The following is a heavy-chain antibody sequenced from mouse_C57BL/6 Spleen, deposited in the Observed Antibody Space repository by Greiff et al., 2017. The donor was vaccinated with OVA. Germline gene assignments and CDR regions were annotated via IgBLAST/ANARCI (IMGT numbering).Heavy chain of an antibody. CDR3: ARQDDYDDYAMDY. V-gene: IGHV5-17*01. D-gene: IGHD2-4*01. CDR1: GFTFSDYG. Sequence: EVKLMESGGGLVKPGGSLKLSCAASGFTFSDYGMHWVRQAPEKGLEWVAYISSGSSTIYYADTVKGRFTISRGNAKNTLFLQMTSLRSEDTAMYYCARQDDYDDYAMDYWGQGTSVTVSS. J-gene: IGHJ4*01. CDR2: ISSGSSTI.